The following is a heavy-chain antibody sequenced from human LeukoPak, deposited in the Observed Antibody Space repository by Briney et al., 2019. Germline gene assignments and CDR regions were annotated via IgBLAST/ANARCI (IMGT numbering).Heavy chain of an antibody. V-gene: IGHV3-33*01. Sequence: GSPCLSCAASGFTFSTYGMHWVGQAPGKGLEWVAVIWFDGNNKYYADSVKGRFTISRDNSKNTLYLQMNSLRAEDTAVYSCARASGPFDYWGQGNKLRVSS. CDR1: GFTFSTYG. J-gene: IGHJ4*02. D-gene: IGHD3-10*01. CDR2: IWFDGNNK. CDR3: ARASGPFDY.